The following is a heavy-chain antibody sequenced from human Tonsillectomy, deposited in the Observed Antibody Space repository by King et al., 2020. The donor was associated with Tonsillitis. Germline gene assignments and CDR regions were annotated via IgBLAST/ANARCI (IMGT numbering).Heavy chain of an antibody. D-gene: IGHD1-1*01. CDR1: SGSISSYY. CDR2: IHYSGST. Sequence: VQLQESGPGLVKPSETLSLTCTVSSGSISSYYWSWIRQPPGKGLEWIGFIHYSGSTNYNPSLKSRVTISVDTSKNQFSLKLSPVSAADTAVYYCARWGSNWPYFDNWGQGTLVTVSS. V-gene: IGHV4-59*01. CDR3: ARWGSNWPYFDN. J-gene: IGHJ4*02.